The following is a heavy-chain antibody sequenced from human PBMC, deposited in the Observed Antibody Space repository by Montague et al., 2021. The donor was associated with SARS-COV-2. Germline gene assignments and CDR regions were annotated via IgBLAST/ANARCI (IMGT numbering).Heavy chain of an antibody. CDR2: ISTTGSP. J-gene: IGHJ5*02. CDR1: GDSISRNNLY. V-gene: IGHV4-61*02. Sequence: TLSLTCTLSGDSISRNNLYWTWIRQPAGKGLEWIGRISTTGSPEYNPSLKSRVTLSLDTSKNQFPLRLSSVTAADTAMYYCTIEGHITTICSGCPRNWFDPWGQGTLVTVSS. CDR3: TIEGHITTICSGCPRNWFDP. D-gene: IGHD2-2*01.